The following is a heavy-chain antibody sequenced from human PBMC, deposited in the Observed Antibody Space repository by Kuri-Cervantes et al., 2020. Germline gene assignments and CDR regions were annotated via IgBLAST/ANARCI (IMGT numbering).Heavy chain of an antibody. CDR3: TRGNIWGSSVD. CDR1: GFTFSDHY. Sequence: GESLKISCAASGFTFSDHYTDWVRQAPGKGLEWVGRTRNRANSYTTEYAASVKDRFTISRDASKTSVYLQMNSLKTEDTAVYYCTRGNIWGSSVDWGQGTLVTDSS. D-gene: IGHD3-16*01. CDR2: TRNRANSYTT. J-gene: IGHJ4*02. V-gene: IGHV3-72*01.